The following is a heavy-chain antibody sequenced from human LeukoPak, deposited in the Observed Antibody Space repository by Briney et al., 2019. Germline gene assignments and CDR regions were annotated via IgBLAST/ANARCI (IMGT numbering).Heavy chain of an antibody. CDR1: GYTFTGYY. CDR2: INPNSGGT. CDR3: ARRPYYYYYMDV. V-gene: IGHV1-2*02. J-gene: IGHJ6*03. Sequence: ASVKVSCKASGYTFTGYYMHWVRQAPGQGLEWMGWINPNSGGTNYAQKFQGRVTMTRDTSISTAYMELSRLRSDDTAVYYCARRPYYYYYMDVWGKGTTVTVSS.